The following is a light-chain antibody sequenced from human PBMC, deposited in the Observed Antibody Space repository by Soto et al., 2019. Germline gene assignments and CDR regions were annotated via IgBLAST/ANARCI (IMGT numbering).Light chain of an antibody. Sequence: DIQMTQSPSTLSASVGDRVTITCRASQSISSWLAWYQQKPGKAPKLLIYDASSLESGVPSRFSGSGSGTEFTLTISSRLPDDFATYYCQQYNSYSYTFGQGTKLEIK. CDR3: QQYNSYSYT. CDR1: QSISSW. V-gene: IGKV1-5*01. J-gene: IGKJ2*01. CDR2: DAS.